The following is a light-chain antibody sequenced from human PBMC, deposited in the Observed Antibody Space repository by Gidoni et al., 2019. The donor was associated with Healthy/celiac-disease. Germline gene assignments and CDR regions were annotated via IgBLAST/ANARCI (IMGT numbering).Light chain of an antibody. J-gene: IGKJ4*01. V-gene: IGKV1-33*01. CDR2: DAS. CDR1: QDISNY. Sequence: LSASVGDRVTITCQASQDISNYLNWYQQKPGKAPKFLIYDASNLETGVPSRFSGSGSGTDFTFTISSLQPEDIATYYCQQYDNLPPPCXGXTKVEIK. CDR3: QQYDNLPPP.